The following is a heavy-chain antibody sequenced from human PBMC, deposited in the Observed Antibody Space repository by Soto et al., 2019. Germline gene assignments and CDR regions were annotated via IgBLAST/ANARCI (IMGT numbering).Heavy chain of an antibody. J-gene: IGHJ4*02. D-gene: IGHD6-6*01. V-gene: IGHV3-33*01. Sequence: QVQLVESGGGVVQPGRSLRLSCAASGFNVSSYGMHRVRQAPGKGLEWVAVIWYDGSNKYYADSVKGRFTISRDNSKNTLYLQMNSLRAEDTAVYYCARDQRAARLSAVGYWGQGTLVTVSS. CDR1: GFNVSSYG. CDR3: ARDQRAARLSAVGY. CDR2: IWYDGSNK.